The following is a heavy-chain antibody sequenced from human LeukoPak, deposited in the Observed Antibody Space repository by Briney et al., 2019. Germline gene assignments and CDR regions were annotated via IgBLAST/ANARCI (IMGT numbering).Heavy chain of an antibody. V-gene: IGHV4-39*01. CDR2: TYYSGST. Sequence: SETLSLTCTVSGGSISSSSYYWGWIRQPPGKGLEWIGSTYYSGSTYYNPSLKSRVTISVDTSKNQFSLKLSSVTAADTAVYYCARQALSAGYSSGWYPYYFDYWGQGTLVTVSS. J-gene: IGHJ4*02. CDR1: GGSISSSSYY. D-gene: IGHD6-19*01. CDR3: ARQALSAGYSSGWYPYYFDY.